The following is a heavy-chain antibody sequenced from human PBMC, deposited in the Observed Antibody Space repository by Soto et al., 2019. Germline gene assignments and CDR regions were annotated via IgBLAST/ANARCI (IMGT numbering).Heavy chain of an antibody. D-gene: IGHD5-18*01. CDR1: GYTFTSYG. CDR2: ISAYNGNT. V-gene: IGHV1-18*01. CDR3: ARVKVGYSYGPIIDY. J-gene: IGHJ4*02. Sequence: ASVKVSCKASGYTFTSYGISWVRQAPGQGLEWMGWISAYNGNTNYAQKLQGRVTMTTDTSTSTAYMELRSLRSDDTAVYYCARVKVGYSYGPIIDYWGQGNLVTVSS.